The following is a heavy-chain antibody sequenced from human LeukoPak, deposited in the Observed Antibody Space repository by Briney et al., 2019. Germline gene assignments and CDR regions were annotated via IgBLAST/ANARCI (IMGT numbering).Heavy chain of an antibody. Sequence: SETLSLTCTLSGGSISSYYWICIRQPPGKGLECIGYIYYSGSSNYNRSLKSRVTISVDTSKNQFSLKLSSVTAADTAVYYCARHYYYGSGSYLGYWGQGTLVTVSS. V-gene: IGHV4-59*08. CDR1: GGSISSYY. CDR2: IYYSGSS. D-gene: IGHD3-10*01. CDR3: ARHYYYGSGSYLGY. J-gene: IGHJ4*02.